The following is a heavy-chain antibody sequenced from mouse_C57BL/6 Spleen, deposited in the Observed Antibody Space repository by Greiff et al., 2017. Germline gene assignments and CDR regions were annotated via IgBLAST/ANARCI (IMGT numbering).Heavy chain of an antibody. CDR3: ARGGYYVDYAMDY. D-gene: IGHD2-3*01. V-gene: IGHV5-17*01. CDR2: ISSGSSTI. Sequence: EVQLQQSGGGLVKPGGSLKLSCAASGFTFSDYGMHWVRQAPEKGLEWVAYISSGSSTIYYADTVKGRFTISRDNAKNTLFLQMTSLRSEDTAMYYCARGGYYVDYAMDYWGQGASVTVSS. J-gene: IGHJ4*01. CDR1: GFTFSDYG.